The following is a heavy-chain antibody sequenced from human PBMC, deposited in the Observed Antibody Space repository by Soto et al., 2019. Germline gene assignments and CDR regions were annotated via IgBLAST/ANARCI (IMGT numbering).Heavy chain of an antibody. D-gene: IGHD6-19*01. CDR3: ARGIEGWYQGRYYYGMDV. J-gene: IGHJ6*02. Sequence: QVQLQESGPGLVKPSETLSLTCTVSGGSVSSGSYYWSWIRQPPGKGLEWIGYIYYSGGTNYNPSLNSRFTISVDTSKNQFSLKLSSVTAADTAVYYCARGIEGWYQGRYYYGMDVWGQGTTVTVSS. CDR1: GGSVSSGSYY. CDR2: IYYSGGT. V-gene: IGHV4-61*01.